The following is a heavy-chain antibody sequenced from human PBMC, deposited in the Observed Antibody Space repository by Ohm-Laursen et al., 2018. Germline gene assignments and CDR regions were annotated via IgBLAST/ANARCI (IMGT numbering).Heavy chain of an antibody. CDR3: AGRGY. V-gene: IGHV4-4*07. J-gene: IGHJ4*02. Sequence: PPGTLSLTCTVSGGSISSYYWSWIRQPAGKGLEWIGRINISGSTNYNPSLKSRVTMSVDTSKNQFFLNLSSVTAADTAVYYCAGRGYWGQGTLVTVSS. D-gene: IGHD1-26*01. CDR1: GGSISSYY. CDR2: INISGST.